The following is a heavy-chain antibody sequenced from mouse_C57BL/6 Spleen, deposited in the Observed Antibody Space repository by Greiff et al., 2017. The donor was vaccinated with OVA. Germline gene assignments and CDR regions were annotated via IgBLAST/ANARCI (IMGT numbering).Heavy chain of an antibody. D-gene: IGHD2-3*01. CDR1: GFSLTSYA. J-gene: IGHJ1*03. Sequence: VKVEESGPGLVAPSQSLSITCTVSGFSLTSYAISWVRQPPGKGLEWLGVIWTGGGTNYNSALKSRLSISKDNSKSQVFLKMNSLQTDDTARYYCARNADGYYGYFDVWGTGTTVTVSS. V-gene: IGHV2-9-1*01. CDR2: IWTGGGT. CDR3: ARNADGYYGYFDV.